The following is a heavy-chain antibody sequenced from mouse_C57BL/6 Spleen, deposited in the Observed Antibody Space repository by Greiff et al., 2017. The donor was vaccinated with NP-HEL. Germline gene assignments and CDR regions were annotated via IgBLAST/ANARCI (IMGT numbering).Heavy chain of an antibody. CDR1: GFTFSDYG. J-gene: IGHJ3*01. D-gene: IGHD2-1*01. CDR3: ARWGNPAWFAY. Sequence: EVMLVESGGGLVKPGGSLKLSCAASGFTFSDYGMHWVRQAPEKGLEWVAYISSGSSTIYYADTVKGRFTISRDNAKNTLFLQMTSLRSEDTAMYYCARWGNPAWFAYWGQGTLVTVSA. CDR2: ISSGSSTI. V-gene: IGHV5-17*01.